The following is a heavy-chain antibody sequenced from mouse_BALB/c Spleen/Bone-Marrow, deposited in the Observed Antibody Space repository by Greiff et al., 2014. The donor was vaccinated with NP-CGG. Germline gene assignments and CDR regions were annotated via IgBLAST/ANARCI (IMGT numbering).Heavy chain of an antibody. CDR1: GFNIKDYY. CDR2: IDPENGNT. V-gene: IGHV14-1*02. J-gene: IGHJ2*01. CDR3: ASWGNYYFDY. Sequence: EVQLQQSGAELVRPGALVKLSCKASGFNIKDYYMHWVKQRPEQGLEWIGWIDPENGNTIYDPKFQGKASITADTSSNTAYLQLSSLTAEDTAVYYGASWGNYYFDYWGQGTTLTVSS.